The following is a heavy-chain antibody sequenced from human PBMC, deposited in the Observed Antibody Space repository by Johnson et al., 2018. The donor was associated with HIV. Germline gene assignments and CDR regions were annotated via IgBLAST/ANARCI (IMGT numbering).Heavy chain of an antibody. J-gene: IGHJ3*02. CDR2: INWNGGST. CDR1: GFTFDDYG. D-gene: IGHD2-15*01. Sequence: VQLVESGGGVVRPGGSLRLSCAASGFTFDDYGMSWVRQAPGKGLEWVSGINWNGGSTGYANSVKGRFTISRDNAKNSLYLQMNSLSAEDTALYYCARRAGGLGYCSGGSCQGGAFDIWGQGTMVTVSS. V-gene: IGHV3-20*04. CDR3: ARRAGGLGYCSGGSCQGGAFDI.